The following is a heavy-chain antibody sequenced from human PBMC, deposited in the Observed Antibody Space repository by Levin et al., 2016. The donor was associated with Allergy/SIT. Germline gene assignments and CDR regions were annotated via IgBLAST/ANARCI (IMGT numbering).Heavy chain of an antibody. CDR3: AKTLAPMTAAGSALDS. V-gene: IGHV1-2*02. CDR2: MNPNSGFT. CDR1: GYTFTNYY. Sequence: ASVKVSCKASGYTFTNYYLHWVRQAPGQGLEWLGWMNPNSGFTNYAQKFRGRVTMTRDTSLSTAYMELTSLRSDDTAVYYCAKTLAPMTAAGSALDSWGQGTLVTVSS. J-gene: IGHJ4*02. D-gene: IGHD6-19*01.